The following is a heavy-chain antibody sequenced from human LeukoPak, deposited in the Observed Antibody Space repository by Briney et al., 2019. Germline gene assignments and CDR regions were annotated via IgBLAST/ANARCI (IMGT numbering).Heavy chain of an antibody. CDR1: GFTFSNYW. CDR3: ARDRQWMVFDY. V-gene: IGHV3-74*01. CDR2: MNSDGSST. Sequence: PGGSLRLSCAASGFTFSNYWMHWVRQAPGKGLVWVSRMNSDGSSTSYADSVKGRFTISRDNAKNTLYLQMNSLGAEDTAVYYCARDRQWMVFDYWGQGTLVTVSS. D-gene: IGHD6-19*01. J-gene: IGHJ4*02.